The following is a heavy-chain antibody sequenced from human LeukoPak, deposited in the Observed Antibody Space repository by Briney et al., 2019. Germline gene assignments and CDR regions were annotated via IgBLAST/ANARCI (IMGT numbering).Heavy chain of an antibody. Sequence: PGGSLRLSCTASGFTFSNYWMSWVRQTPEKGLEWVSSIKQDGSETVYVDSVKGRFNISRDNAQTSLYLQMSGLRAEDTAVYYCARDPYSSSWSYGMDVWGQGTTVTVSS. J-gene: IGHJ6*02. CDR3: ARDPYSSSWSYGMDV. CDR1: GFTFSNYW. CDR2: IKQDGSET. V-gene: IGHV3-7*05. D-gene: IGHD6-13*01.